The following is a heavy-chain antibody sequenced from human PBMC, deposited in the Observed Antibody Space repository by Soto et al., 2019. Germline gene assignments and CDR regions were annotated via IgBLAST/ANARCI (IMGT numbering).Heavy chain of an antibody. Sequence: QVQLVQSGAEVKKPGASVKVSCKATGYTFTNFGISWVRQAPGQGLEWMGWISGYNGDTIYAQNLQGRVIMTTDTPTTTAYMELRSLRSADTAVYYCAREGDCTGGDCYASWGQGTRVTVSS. CDR1: GYTFTNFG. CDR3: AREGDCTGGDCYAS. V-gene: IGHV1-18*01. J-gene: IGHJ5*01. D-gene: IGHD2-8*02. CDR2: ISGYNGDT.